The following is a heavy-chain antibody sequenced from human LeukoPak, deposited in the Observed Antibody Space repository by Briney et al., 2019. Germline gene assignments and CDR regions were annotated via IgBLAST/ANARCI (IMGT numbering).Heavy chain of an antibody. CDR1: GFTVSSNF. D-gene: IGHD3-3*02. J-gene: IGHJ4*02. CDR3: ARLYGTFLEWSPYFDY. V-gene: IGHV3-53*04. Sequence: GGSLRLSCAASGFTVSSNFMSWVRQAPGKELEWVSVIYSGGSTYYADSVKGRFTISRHNSKNTLYLQINSLRAEDTAVYYCARLYGTFLEWSPYFDYWGQGTLVTVSS. CDR2: IYSGGST.